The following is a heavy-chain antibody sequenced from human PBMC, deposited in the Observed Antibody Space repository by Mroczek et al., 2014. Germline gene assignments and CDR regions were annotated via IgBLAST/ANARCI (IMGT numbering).Heavy chain of an antibody. CDR3: ARARGYCSSTSCSQFDY. Sequence: QVQLQESGPGLVKPSETLSLTCTVSGGSISSYYWSWIRQPPGKGLEWIGYIYYSGSTNYNPSLKSRVTISVDTSKNQFSLKLSSVTAADTAVYYCARARGYCSSTSCSQFDYWAREPWSPSPQ. V-gene: IGHV4-59*01. D-gene: IGHD2-2*01. J-gene: IGHJ4*02. CDR1: GGSISSYY. CDR2: IYYSGST.